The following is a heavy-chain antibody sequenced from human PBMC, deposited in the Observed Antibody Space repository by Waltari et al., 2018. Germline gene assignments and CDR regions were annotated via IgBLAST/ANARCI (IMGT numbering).Heavy chain of an antibody. D-gene: IGHD2-15*01. CDR2: ISYDGSNK. CDR3: AKDGEVVAATHFGWFDP. J-gene: IGHJ5*02. V-gene: IGHV3-30*18. Sequence: QVQLVESGGGVVQPGRSLRLSCAASGFTFSSYGLHWVRQAPGQGLEWVAVISYDGSNKYYADSVKGRFTISRDNSKNTLYLQMNSLRAEDTAVYYCAKDGEVVAATHFGWFDPWGQGTLVTVSS. CDR1: GFTFSSYG.